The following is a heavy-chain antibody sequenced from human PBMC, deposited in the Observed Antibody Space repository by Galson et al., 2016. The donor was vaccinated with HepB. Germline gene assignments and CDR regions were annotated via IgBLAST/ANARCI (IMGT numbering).Heavy chain of an antibody. J-gene: IGHJ4*02. Sequence: TLSLTCTVSGGSISSSGYYWSWIRQHPGKGLEWIGYIYYSGNTYYNPSLKSRVTISVDTSKNQFSLKLSSVTAADTAVYYCARGRSLGGDFVVIPAAIFDHWGQGTLVTVSS. D-gene: IGHD2-2*01. V-gene: IGHV4-31*03. CDR2: IYYSGNT. CDR1: GGSISSSGYY. CDR3: ARGRSLGGDFVVIPAAIFDH.